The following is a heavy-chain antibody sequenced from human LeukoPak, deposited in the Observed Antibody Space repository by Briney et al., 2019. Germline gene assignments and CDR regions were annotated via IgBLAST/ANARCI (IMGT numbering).Heavy chain of an antibody. CDR2: ISGSGRST. CDR1: GFTSSSYA. D-gene: IGHD1-14*01. V-gene: IGHV3-23*01. J-gene: IGHJ6*03. Sequence: GGSLRLSCAPSGFTSSSYAMSWVRQTPGKGLEWVSTISGSGRSTYYADSVKDRFTISRDNSKNTLYLQMNSLRAEDTAVYYCAKREPDYYYFYLDVWGKGTAVTVSS. CDR3: AKREPDYYYFYLDV.